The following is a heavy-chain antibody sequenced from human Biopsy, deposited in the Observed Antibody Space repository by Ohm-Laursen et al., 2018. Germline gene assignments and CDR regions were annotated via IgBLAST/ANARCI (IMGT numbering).Heavy chain of an antibody. J-gene: IGHJ4*02. CDR2: IYYSGNT. D-gene: IGHD3-3*01. CDR3: ARQVDFWSGYVDY. CDR1: GGSISDSTYH. V-gene: IGHV4-39*01. Sequence: PGTLSLTCPVSGGSISDSTYHWGWIRQSPGKGLEWIGNIYYSGNTDYSPSLKSRVTISVDTSNNQFSLKLRSVTAADTAVYYCARQVDFWSGYVDYWGQGTLVAVSS.